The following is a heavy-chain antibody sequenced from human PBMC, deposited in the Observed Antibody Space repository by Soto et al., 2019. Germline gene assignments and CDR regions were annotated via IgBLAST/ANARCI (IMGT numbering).Heavy chain of an antibody. CDR1: GGSISSSSYY. J-gene: IGHJ6*02. CDR3: ARHFNTGYDYYGMDV. V-gene: IGHV4-39*01. Sequence: SETLSLTCTVSGGSISSSSYYWGWIRQPPGKGLEWIGSIYYSGSTYYNPSLKSRVTISVDTSKNQFSLKLSSVTAADTAVYYCARHFNTGYDYYGMDVWGQGTTVTVSS. CDR2: IYYSGST.